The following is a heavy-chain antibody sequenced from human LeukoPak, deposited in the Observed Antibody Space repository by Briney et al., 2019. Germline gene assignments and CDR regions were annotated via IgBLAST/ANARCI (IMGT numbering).Heavy chain of an antibody. Sequence: GGSLRLSCAASELTFTGYWMNWVRQAPGKGLQWVGNIRQDGGLTHYSDSVKGRFTISRDNAKRSLYLQMNSLRPEDTAVYYRARDGHSSGSFDYWGQGTLVTVSS. J-gene: IGHJ4*02. CDR1: ELTFTGYW. CDR3: ARDGHSSGSFDY. D-gene: IGHD3-10*01. CDR2: IRQDGGLT. V-gene: IGHV3-7*01.